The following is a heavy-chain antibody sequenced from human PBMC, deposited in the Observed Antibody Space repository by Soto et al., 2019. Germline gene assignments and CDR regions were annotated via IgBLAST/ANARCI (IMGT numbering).Heavy chain of an antibody. J-gene: IGHJ6*02. CDR3: ASRFYYGMDV. CDR2: IFPILDIA. CDR1: GGTFSSYT. Sequence: QVQLVQSGAEVKKPGSSVKVSCKASGGTFSSYTISWVRQAPGQGLEWMGRIFPILDIANYAQKFQGRVTITADKSTSPAYMDLSSLRSEDTAVYYCASRFYYGMDVWGQGTTVTVSS. V-gene: IGHV1-69*02.